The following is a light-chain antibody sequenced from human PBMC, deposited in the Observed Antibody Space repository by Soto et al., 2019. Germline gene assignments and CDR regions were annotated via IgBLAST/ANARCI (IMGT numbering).Light chain of an antibody. CDR1: QGIAPY. CDR2: ATF. J-gene: IGKJ4*01. CDR3: QKYNSAPLT. Sequence: DVQMTQSPSSLSAFVGDRVTITCRASQGIAPYLAWFQQKPGKVPKLLIYATFTLQSGVPSRFSGSGSGTDCTLTISSLQPEDVATYYCQKYNSAPLTFGGGTKVEIK. V-gene: IGKV1-27*01.